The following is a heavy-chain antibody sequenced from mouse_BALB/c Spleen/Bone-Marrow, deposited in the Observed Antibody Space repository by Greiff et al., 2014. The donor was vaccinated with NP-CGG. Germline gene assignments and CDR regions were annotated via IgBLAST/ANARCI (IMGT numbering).Heavy chain of an antibody. CDR3: ARELGRGYYFDY. CDR2: IHPNSGNT. D-gene: IGHD4-1*01. J-gene: IGHJ2*01. CDR1: GYTFTSSW. Sequence: QVHVKQSGSVLVRPGASVKLSCKASGYTFTSSWMHWAKQRPGQGLEWIGEIHPNSGNTNYNEKFKGKATLTVDTSSSTAHVDLSSLTSEDSAVYYCARELGRGYYFDYWGQGTTLTVSS. V-gene: IGHV1S130*01.